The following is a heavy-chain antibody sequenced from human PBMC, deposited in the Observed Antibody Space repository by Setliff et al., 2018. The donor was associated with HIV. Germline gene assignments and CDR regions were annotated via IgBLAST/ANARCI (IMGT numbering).Heavy chain of an antibody. D-gene: IGHD5-12*01. CDR3: ARGRGYDGYGALSYYFDY. Sequence: SETLSLTCAVYGGSFSGHFWGWIRQPPGKGLEWIGEITPSGGTNYNPSLKSRVTISVDTAKNQFSLKLSSVTATDTAVYYCARGRGYDGYGALSYYFDYWGQGTLVTVSS. V-gene: IGHV4-34*01. CDR2: ITPSGGT. J-gene: IGHJ4*02. CDR1: GGSFSGHF.